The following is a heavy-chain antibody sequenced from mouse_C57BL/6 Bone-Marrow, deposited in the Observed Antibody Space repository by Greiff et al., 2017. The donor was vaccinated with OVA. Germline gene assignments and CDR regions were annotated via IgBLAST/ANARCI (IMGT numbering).Heavy chain of an antibody. CDR2: IWRGGST. J-gene: IGHJ4*01. CDR1: GFSLTSYG. CDR3: AKKTRGLLYYAMDY. Sequence: VKLEESGPGLVQPSQSLSITCTVSGFSLTSYGVHWVRQSPGKGLEWLGVIWRGGSTDYNAAFMSRLSITKDNSKSQVFFKMNSLQADDTAIYYCAKKTRGLLYYAMDYWGQGTSVTVSS. V-gene: IGHV2-5*01. D-gene: IGHD2-1*01.